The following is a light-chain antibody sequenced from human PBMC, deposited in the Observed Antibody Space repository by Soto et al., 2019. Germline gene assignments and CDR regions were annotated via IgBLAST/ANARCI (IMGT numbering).Light chain of an antibody. CDR3: QQYGSSLWT. CDR2: GAS. J-gene: IGKJ1*01. Sequence: ESVLTQSPGTLSLSPGERATLSCRASQSVSSSYLAWYQQKPGQAPRLLIDGASSRATGIPDRISGSGSGTHFTLTISRLEPEDFAVYYCQQYGSSLWTFGQGTKVEIK. V-gene: IGKV3-20*01. CDR1: QSVSSSY.